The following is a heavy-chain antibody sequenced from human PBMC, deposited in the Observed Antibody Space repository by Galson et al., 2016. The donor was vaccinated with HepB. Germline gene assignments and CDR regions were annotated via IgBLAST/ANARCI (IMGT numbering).Heavy chain of an antibody. CDR1: GFSLSTSGMC. CDR3: ARIKGRRDGYNLHNAFDI. D-gene: IGHD5-24*01. J-gene: IGHJ3*02. Sequence: PALVKPTQTLTLTCTFSGFSLSTSGMCVSWIRQPPGRALEWLALIAWGDDKYYSTSLKTRLTLSKDTSKNQVVLTMTNMDPVDTATYYCARIKGRRDGYNLHNAFDIWGQGTMVTVSS. CDR2: IAWGDDK. V-gene: IGHV2-70*01.